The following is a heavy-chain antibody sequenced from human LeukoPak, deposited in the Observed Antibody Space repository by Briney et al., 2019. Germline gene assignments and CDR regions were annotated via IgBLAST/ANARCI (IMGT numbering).Heavy chain of an antibody. J-gene: IGHJ4*02. V-gene: IGHV3-30*18. D-gene: IGHD3-10*01. CDR3: ANENYYGSGSYADY. CDR1: GFTFSSYG. CDR2: ISNDGSNK. Sequence: GGSLRLSCAASGFTFSSYGMHWVRQAPGKGLEWVALISNDGSNKYYADSVRGRFTISRDNSKNTLYLQMNSLRAEDTAVYYCANENYYGSGSYADYWGQGTLVTVSS.